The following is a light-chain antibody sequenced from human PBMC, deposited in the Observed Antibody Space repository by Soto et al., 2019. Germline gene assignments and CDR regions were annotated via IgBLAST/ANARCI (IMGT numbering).Light chain of an antibody. V-gene: IGKV3-20*01. Sequence: EIVLTQSPGTLPLSPGERVTLSCRASQSVRSNFLAWYQQRPGQAPRLLIYGASSRATGIPDRFSGSGSGTGFTLIISRLEPEDCAVYYCQQYGSALQTFGQGNKVEIK. CDR2: GAS. J-gene: IGKJ1*01. CDR1: QSVRSNF. CDR3: QQYGSALQT.